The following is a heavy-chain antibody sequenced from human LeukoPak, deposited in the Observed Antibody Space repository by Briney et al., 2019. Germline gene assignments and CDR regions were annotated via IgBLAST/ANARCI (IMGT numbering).Heavy chain of an antibody. Sequence: SETLSLTCAVSGGSINSHYWGWIRQPPGKGLQWIGDIYYTGKINYNPSLKSRVTITLDTSKDHLSLNLTSVLAADTAIYYCVRRDTGWNYLDYWGQGILVTVSS. CDR2: IYYTGKI. CDR1: GGSINSHY. J-gene: IGHJ4*02. V-gene: IGHV4-59*08. D-gene: IGHD6-19*01. CDR3: VRRDTGWNYLDY.